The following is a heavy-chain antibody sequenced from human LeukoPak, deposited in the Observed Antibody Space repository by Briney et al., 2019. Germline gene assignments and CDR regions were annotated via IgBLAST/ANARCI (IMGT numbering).Heavy chain of an antibody. Sequence: PGGSLTLPCAASGFSFDRYEENGVRRAPGRGLEWISYVSANGGTTYYAESVRGRFSISRDNAKTSLSLQMNSLRVEDTAVYYSAIGGEGSGTYFVHWGQGTLVTVFS. CDR3: AIGGEGSGTYFVH. J-gene: IGHJ1*01. CDR1: GFSFDRYE. D-gene: IGHD1-26*01. V-gene: IGHV3-48*03. CDR2: VSANGGTT.